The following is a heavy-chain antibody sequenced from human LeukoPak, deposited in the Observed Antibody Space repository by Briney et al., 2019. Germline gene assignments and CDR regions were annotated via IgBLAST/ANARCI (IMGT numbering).Heavy chain of an antibody. CDR3: AHLPPPRPTSVGAPTPDAFDI. Sequence: GGSLRLSCAASGFTFSSYWMSWVRQAPGKGLEWVANIKQDGSEKYYVDSVKGRFTISRDNAKNSLYLQMNSLRAEDTAVYYCAHLPPPRPTSVGAPTPDAFDIRGQGTMVTVSS. D-gene: IGHD1-26*01. CDR2: IKQDGSEK. J-gene: IGHJ3*02. CDR1: GFTFSSYW. V-gene: IGHV3-7*01.